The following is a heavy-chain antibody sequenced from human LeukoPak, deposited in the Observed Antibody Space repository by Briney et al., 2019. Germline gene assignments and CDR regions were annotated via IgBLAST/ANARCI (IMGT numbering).Heavy chain of an antibody. CDR2: INPSGGST. D-gene: IGHD5-24*01. V-gene: IGHV1-46*01. CDR1: GYTFTSYY. CDR3: ARVEMATITSHAFDI. Sequence: SVKVSCKASGYTFTSYYMHWVRQAPGQGLEWMGIINPSGGSTSYAQKFQGRVTMTRDTSTSTVYMELSSLRSEDTAVYYCARVEMATITSHAFDIWGQGTMVTVSS. J-gene: IGHJ3*02.